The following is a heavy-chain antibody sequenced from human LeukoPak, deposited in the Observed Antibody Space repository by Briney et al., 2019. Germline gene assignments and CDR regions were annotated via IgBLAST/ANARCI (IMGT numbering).Heavy chain of an antibody. Sequence: PGGPLRLSCAASAFPFSSYAMHWLPQAPGKGLEWVADISYDGSNKYYADPVKGRFTISRDKSKNTLYLQMNSLRAEDKAVYYCARDGWNVGALGTYYYYGMDVWGQGTTVSVSS. CDR1: AFPFSSYA. CDR2: ISYDGSNK. J-gene: IGHJ6*02. D-gene: IGHD1-26*01. V-gene: IGHV3-30-3*01. CDR3: ARDGWNVGALGTYYYYGMDV.